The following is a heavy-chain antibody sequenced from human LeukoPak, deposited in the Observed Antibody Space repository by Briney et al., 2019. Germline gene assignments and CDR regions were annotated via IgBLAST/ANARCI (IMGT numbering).Heavy chain of an antibody. Sequence: ASVKVSCKASGYTFTGYYMHWVRQAPGQGLEWMGWINPNSGGTNYAQKFQGRVTMTRDTSISTAYMELSRLRSDDTAVYYCAREGIAAAGRRGDCWGQGTLVTVSS. CDR2: INPNSGGT. D-gene: IGHD6-13*01. J-gene: IGHJ4*02. CDR3: AREGIAAAGRRGDC. CDR1: GYTFTGYY. V-gene: IGHV1-2*02.